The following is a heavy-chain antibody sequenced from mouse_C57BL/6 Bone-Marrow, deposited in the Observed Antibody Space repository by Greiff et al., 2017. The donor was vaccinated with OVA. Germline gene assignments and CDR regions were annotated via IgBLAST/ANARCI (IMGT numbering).Heavy chain of an antibody. J-gene: IGHJ2*01. V-gene: IGHV14-4*01. CDR2: IDPENGDT. CDR1: GFNIKDDY. Sequence: VQLQQSGAELVRPGASVKLSCTASGFNIKDDYMHWVKQRPEQGLEWIGWIDPENGDTEYASKFQGKATITADTSSNPAYLQLSSLTSEDTAVYYCTTTYFDYWGQGTTLTVSS. CDR3: TTTYFDY.